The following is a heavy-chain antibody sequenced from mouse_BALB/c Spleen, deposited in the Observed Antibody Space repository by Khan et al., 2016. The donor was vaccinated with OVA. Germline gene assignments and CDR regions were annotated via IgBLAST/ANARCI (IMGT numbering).Heavy chain of an antibody. V-gene: IGHV3-2*02. J-gene: IGHJ2*01. CDR2: ISYSGST. D-gene: IGHD1-2*01. Sequence: EVQLQQSGPGLVKPSQSLSLTCTVTGYSITSGYGWNWIRQFPGNKLEWMGYISYSGSTNYNPSLKSRISITRDTSKNQFFPQLNSVTTEDTATYYCARTARIKYWGQGTTLTVSS. CDR3: ARTARIKY. CDR1: GYSITSGYG.